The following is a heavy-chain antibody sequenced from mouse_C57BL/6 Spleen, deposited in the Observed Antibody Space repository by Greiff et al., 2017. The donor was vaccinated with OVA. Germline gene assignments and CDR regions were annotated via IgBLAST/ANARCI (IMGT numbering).Heavy chain of an antibody. Sequence: QVQLQQPGAELVMPGASVKLSCKASGYTFTSYWMHWVKQRPGQGLEWIGEIDPSDSYTNYNQKFKGKSTLTVDKSSSTAYMQLSSLTSEDSAVYYCASRTVTLMDYWGQGTSVTVSS. J-gene: IGHJ4*01. CDR3: ASRTVTLMDY. V-gene: IGHV1-69*01. CDR1: GYTFTSYW. D-gene: IGHD2-2*01. CDR2: IDPSDSYT.